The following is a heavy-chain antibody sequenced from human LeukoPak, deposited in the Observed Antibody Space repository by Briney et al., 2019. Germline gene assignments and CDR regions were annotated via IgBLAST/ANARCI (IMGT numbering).Heavy chain of an antibody. CDR1: GGSISSYY. V-gene: IGHV4-59*01. D-gene: IGHD3-22*01. CDR3: ARGADSSGYYSIFYFDY. CDR2: IYYSGST. Sequence: SETLSLTCTVSGGSISSYYWNWIRQPPGKGLEWIGYIYYSGSTNYNPSLKSRVTISVDTSKNQFSLKLSSVTAADTAVYYCARGADSSGYYSIFYFDYWAREPWSPSPQ. J-gene: IGHJ4*02.